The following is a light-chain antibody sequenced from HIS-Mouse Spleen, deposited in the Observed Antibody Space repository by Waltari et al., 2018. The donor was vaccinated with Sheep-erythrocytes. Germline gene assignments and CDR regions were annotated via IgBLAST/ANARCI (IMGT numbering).Light chain of an antibody. Sequence: QSALTQPASVSGSPGQSITISCTGTSSDVGSYNLVSCYQQHPGKAPKLIIYEGSKRPSGVSNRFSGSKAGNTASLTISGLQAEDEADYYCCSYAGSSTPWVFGGGTKLTVL. CDR3: CSYAGSSTPWV. V-gene: IGLV2-23*01. CDR1: SSDVGSYNL. CDR2: EGS. J-gene: IGLJ3*02.